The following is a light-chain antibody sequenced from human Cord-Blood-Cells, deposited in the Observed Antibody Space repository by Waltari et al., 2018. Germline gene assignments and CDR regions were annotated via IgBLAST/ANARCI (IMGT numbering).Light chain of an antibody. J-gene: IGKJ1*01. CDR2: DAP. CDR3: QQRSNWPRT. V-gene: IGKV3-11*01. CDR1: QSVSSY. Sequence: EIVLTQSPATLSLSPGVRATLSCSASQSVSSYLAWYQKKPGQAPRLLNSDAPNRATGIPARFSGSGSGTDFTLTISSLEPEDFAVYYCQQRSNWPRTFGQGTKVEIK.